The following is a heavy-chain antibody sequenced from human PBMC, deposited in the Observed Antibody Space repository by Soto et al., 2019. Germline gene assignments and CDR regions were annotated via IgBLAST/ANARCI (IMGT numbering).Heavy chain of an antibody. D-gene: IGHD6-13*01. CDR3: ARFGHGSSWYWSWFDP. CDR2: IYYSGST. Sequence: SETLSLTCTVSGGSISSGDYYWSWIRQPPGKGLEWIGYIYYSGSTYYNPSLKSRVTISVDTSKNQFSLKLSSVTAADTAVYYCARFGHGSSWYWSWFDPWGQGTLVTVSS. J-gene: IGHJ5*02. CDR1: GGSISSGDYY. V-gene: IGHV4-30-4*01.